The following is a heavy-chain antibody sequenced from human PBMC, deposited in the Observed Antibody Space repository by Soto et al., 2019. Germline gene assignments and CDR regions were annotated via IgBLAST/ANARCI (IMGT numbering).Heavy chain of an antibody. CDR1: GYTFTGYY. Sequence: ASVKVSCKASGYTFTGYYMHWVRQAPGQGLEWMGWINPNSGGTNYAQKFQGWVTMTRDTSISTAYMELSRLRSDDTAVYYCAKSVARYYYYGMEVLGQGTTVTVSS. CDR3: AKSVARYYYYGMEV. D-gene: IGHD2-21*01. J-gene: IGHJ6*01. V-gene: IGHV1-2*04. CDR2: INPNSGGT.